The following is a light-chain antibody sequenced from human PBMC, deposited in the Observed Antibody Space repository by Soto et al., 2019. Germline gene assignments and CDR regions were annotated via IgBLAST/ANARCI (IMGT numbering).Light chain of an antibody. Sequence: QSALTQPASVSGSPGQSITISCTGSSNDIGAYNYVSWYQQHPGKVPKLLIYDVTNRPSGVSDRFSGSKSGRTASLTISGLQPEDEADYYCASYTSIIAVVFGGGTKVTV. CDR3: ASYTSIIAVV. CDR1: SNDIGAYNY. J-gene: IGLJ2*01. CDR2: DVT. V-gene: IGLV2-14*01.